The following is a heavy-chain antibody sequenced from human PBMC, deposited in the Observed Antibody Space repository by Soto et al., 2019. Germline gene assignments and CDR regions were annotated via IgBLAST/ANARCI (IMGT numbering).Heavy chain of an antibody. CDR1: GYTFTGYY. V-gene: IGHV1-2*04. Sequence: ASVKVSCKASGYTFTGYYMHWVRQAPGQGLEWMGWINPNSGGTNYAQKFQGWVTMTRDTSISTAYMELSRLRSDDTAVYYCARNNIVVVVAATPTYYYGMDVWGQGTTVTVSS. CDR2: INPNSGGT. CDR3: ARNNIVVVVAATPTYYYGMDV. D-gene: IGHD2-15*01. J-gene: IGHJ6*02.